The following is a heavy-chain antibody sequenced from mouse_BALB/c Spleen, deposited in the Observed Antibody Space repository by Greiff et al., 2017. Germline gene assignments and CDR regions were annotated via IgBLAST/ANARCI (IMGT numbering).Heavy chain of an antibody. CDR3: AREGYYYAMDY. CDR1: GFNIKDPY. Sequence: VQLQQSGAELVKPGASVKLSCTASGFNIKDPYMHWVKQRPEQGLEWIGRIDPANGNTKYDPKFQGKATITADTSSNTAYLQLSSLTSEDTAVYYCAREGYYYAMDYWGQGTSVTVSA. J-gene: IGHJ4*01. CDR2: IDPANGNT. V-gene: IGHV14-3*02.